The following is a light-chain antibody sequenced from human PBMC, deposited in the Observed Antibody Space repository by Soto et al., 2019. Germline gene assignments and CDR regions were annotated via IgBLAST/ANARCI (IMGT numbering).Light chain of an antibody. V-gene: IGLV2-23*01. J-gene: IGLJ3*02. CDR3: CAFTSAGTWV. Sequence: QSALTQPASVSGSPGQSITISCAGTSSDVGSHPLVSWHQQHPGKAPKLMISEDTKRPSGVSNRFSGSKSGNMASLTISGLQAEDEADYYCCAFTSAGTWVFGGGTKLTVL. CDR2: EDT. CDR1: SSDVGSHPL.